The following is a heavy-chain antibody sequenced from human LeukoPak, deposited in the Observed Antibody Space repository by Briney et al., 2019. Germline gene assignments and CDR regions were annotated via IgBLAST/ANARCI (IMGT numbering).Heavy chain of an antibody. CDR3: ARDGGTSHFDY. J-gene: IGHJ4*02. V-gene: IGHV3-33*01. CDR1: GFMFGSSG. CDR2: IWYDGSNK. D-gene: IGHD4-23*01. Sequence: PGRSLRLSCAASGFMFGSSGMHWVRQAPGKGLEWVAVIWYDGSNKYSADSVKGRFSISRDNSKDTLYLQMNSLRAEDTAVYYCARDGGTSHFDYWGQGTLVTVSS.